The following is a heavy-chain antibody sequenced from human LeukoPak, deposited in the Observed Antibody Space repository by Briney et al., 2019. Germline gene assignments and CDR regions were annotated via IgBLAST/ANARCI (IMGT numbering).Heavy chain of an antibody. CDR1: GFTFSNYW. D-gene: IGHD4-17*01. CDR2: IRQDGSET. V-gene: IGHV3-7*01. J-gene: IGHJ6*03. Sequence: PGGSLRLSCVVSGFTFSNYWMDWVRQAPGKGLEWVAFIRQDGSETNYVDSVRGRFTISRDNAKNSLYLQMNSLRAEDTAVYYCARVLGYGDLYYYYYYYMDVWGKGTTVTVSS. CDR3: ARVLGYGDLYYYYYYYMDV.